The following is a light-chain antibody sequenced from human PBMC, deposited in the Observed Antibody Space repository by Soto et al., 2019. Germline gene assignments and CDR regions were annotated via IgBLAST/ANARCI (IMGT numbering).Light chain of an antibody. CDR1: QSISSY. Sequence: DLQLTQSPSTLSGSEGDRITITCRASQSISSYLNWYQQKPGKAPKLLIYDASNLATGVPSRFSASGSGTDFTFTISRLQPEDIATYYCPQYDNLPLTFGGGTKVDIK. CDR3: PQYDNLPLT. V-gene: IGKV1-33*01. CDR2: DAS. J-gene: IGKJ4*01.